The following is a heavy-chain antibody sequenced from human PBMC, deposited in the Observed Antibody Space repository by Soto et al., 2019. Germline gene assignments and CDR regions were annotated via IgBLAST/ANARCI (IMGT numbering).Heavy chain of an antibody. CDR2: MYYSGST. D-gene: IGHD1-7*01. V-gene: IGHV4-59*01. J-gene: IGHJ6*02. Sequence: SEILSLTCTVSGGSIISYYWNWIRQPPGKGLEWIGYMYYSGSTTYNPSLKSRVTMSVDTAKNQFALKLSSVTAADTAVYYCARDRELNVGYYYGMDVWGQGTTVTVSS. CDR1: GGSIISYY. CDR3: ARDRELNVGYYYGMDV.